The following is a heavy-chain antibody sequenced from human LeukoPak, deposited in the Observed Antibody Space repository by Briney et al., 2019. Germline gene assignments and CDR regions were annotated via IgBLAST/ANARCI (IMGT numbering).Heavy chain of an antibody. J-gene: IGHJ5*02. Sequence: SETLSLTCAVYGGSFSGYYWSWIRQPPGKGLEWIGEINHSGSTNYNPSLKSRVTISVDTSKNQFSLKLSSVTAADTAVYYCASGPIAVAGLGTFDPWGQGTLVTVSS. V-gene: IGHV4-34*01. CDR1: GGSFSGYY. D-gene: IGHD6-19*01. CDR3: ASGPIAVAGLGTFDP. CDR2: INHSGST.